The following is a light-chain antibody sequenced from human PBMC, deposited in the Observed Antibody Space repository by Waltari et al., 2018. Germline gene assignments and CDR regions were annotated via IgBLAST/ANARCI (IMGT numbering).Light chain of an antibody. V-gene: IGLV2-14*01. J-gene: IGLJ1*01. CDR2: EVS. CDR3: SSYTTSSAPGV. Sequence: QSALTQPASVSGPPGKSITIPCSGTDSDVGAYDFVSWYQQHPGKAPHLIIYEVSNRPSGISNRFSASKSGNTASLTISGLQAEDEADYYCSSYTTSSAPGVFGTGTRVTVL. CDR1: DSDVGAYDF.